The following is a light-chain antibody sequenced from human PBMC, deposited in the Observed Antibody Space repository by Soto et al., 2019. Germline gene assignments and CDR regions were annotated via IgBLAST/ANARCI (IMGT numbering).Light chain of an antibody. Sequence: EIVLTHSPATLSLSPGERTTLSCRSCQSFRSYLAWYQHKPGQAPRLLIYDACNRATGTPARFSGSGSGRDFTGTIGSLPPEDSAAYYCLQDNNYPWTCGQGTKVEIK. V-gene: IGKV3-11*02. CDR1: QSFRSY. CDR3: LQDNNYPWT. CDR2: DAC. J-gene: IGKJ1*01.